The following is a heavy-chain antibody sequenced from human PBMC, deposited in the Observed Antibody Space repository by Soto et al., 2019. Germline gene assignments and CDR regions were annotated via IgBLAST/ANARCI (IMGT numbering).Heavy chain of an antibody. J-gene: IGHJ4*02. D-gene: IGHD4-17*01. V-gene: IGHV3-30*18. Sequence: RGSLRLSCAASGFTFSSYGMHWVRQAPGKGLEWVAVISYDGSNKYYADSVKGRFTISRDNSKNTLYPQMNSLRAEDTAVYYCAKDSLATMTTVTLDYWGQGTLVTVSS. CDR2: ISYDGSNK. CDR3: AKDSLATMTTVTLDY. CDR1: GFTFSSYG.